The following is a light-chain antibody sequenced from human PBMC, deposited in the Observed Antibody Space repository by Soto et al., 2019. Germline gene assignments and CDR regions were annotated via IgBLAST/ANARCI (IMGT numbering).Light chain of an antibody. V-gene: IGKV1-5*01. CDR3: QQYHIYPLT. CDR2: DAS. Sequence: DIPLTQSRSTLHASVGDRVSITCRASQSIITWLAWFQQAPGRAPKILISDASSLKSGVPSRFSGSGSGTELTLTISSLQPDDFATYYCQQYHIYPLTFGGGTKVEI. J-gene: IGKJ4*01. CDR1: QSIITW.